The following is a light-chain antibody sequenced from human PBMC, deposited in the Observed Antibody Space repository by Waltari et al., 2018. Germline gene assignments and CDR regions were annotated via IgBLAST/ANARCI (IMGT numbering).Light chain of an antibody. J-gene: IGLJ3*02. V-gene: IGLV2-11*01. Sequence: QSALTQPRSVSGSPGQSVTISCTGTGSDVADSNFVSWYQQHPGEAPKLVIYDVSERPSGVPDRFSGSKSVNSASLSVSGLQAEDEAVYYCCSYTGTWVFGGGTKLTVL. CDR1: GSDVADSNF. CDR2: DVS. CDR3: CSYTGTWV.